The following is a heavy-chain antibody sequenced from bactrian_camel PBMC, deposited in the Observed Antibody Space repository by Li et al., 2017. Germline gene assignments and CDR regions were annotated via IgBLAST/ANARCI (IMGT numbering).Heavy chain of an antibody. J-gene: IGHJ4*01. Sequence: VQLVESGGGSVQAGGSLRLVCVADGFTGSRWHSNYCMAWFRQAPGKEREAVASIRSTGSTLYADSVNGRFTISKDNANNSLNLQMNSLKPDDTGMYYCAGDSNVWGGSCLGPRRYRIWDQGTQVTVS. CDR3: AGDSNVWGGSCLGPRRYRI. CDR2: IRSTGST. V-gene: IGHV3S67*01. CDR1: GFTGSRWHSNYC. D-gene: IGHD2*01.